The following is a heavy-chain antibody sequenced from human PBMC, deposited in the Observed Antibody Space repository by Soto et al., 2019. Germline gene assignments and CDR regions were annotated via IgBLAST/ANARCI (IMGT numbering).Heavy chain of an antibody. D-gene: IGHD6-19*01. CDR3: ARDGRWLISP. CDR1: GFTFSSFN. Sequence: PGGSLRLSCAASGFTFSSFNMNWVRQAPGKGLEWLSYISSRSSAIYYADSVKGRFTISRDNAKNSLFLQMNSLRDEDTAIYYCARDGRWLISPGGQGTLVTVSS. V-gene: IGHV3-48*02. CDR2: ISSRSSAI. J-gene: IGHJ5*02.